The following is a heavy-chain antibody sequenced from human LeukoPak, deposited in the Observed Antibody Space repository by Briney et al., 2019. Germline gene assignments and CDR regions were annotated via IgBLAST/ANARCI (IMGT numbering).Heavy chain of an antibody. CDR3: ASVGDGSGSYYNPRDAFDI. J-gene: IGHJ3*02. D-gene: IGHD3-10*01. V-gene: IGHV3-11*06. CDR2: ISSSSSYT. CDR1: GFAFSDYY. Sequence: GGSLRLSCAASGFAFSDYYMSWIRQAPGKGLEWVSYISSSSSYTNYADSVKGRFTISRDNAKNSLYLQMNSLRAEDTAVYYCASVGDGSGSYYNPRDAFDIWGQGTMVTVSS.